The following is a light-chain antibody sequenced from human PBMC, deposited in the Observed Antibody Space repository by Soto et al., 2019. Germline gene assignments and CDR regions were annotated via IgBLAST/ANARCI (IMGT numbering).Light chain of an antibody. CDR2: RNN. CDR1: SSNIGSNY. Sequence: QSVLTQPPSASGTPGQRVTISCSGSSSNIGSNYVYWYQQLPGTAPKLLIYRNNQRPSGVPDRFSGSKSGTPASLAISGLRSEDEADYYCAAWDDSPSGHVVFGGGTKVTVL. CDR3: AAWDDSPSGHVV. V-gene: IGLV1-47*01. J-gene: IGLJ2*01.